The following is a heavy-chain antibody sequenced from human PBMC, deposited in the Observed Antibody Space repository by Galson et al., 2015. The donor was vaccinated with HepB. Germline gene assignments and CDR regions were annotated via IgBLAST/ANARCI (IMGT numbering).Heavy chain of an antibody. V-gene: IGHV3-23*01. CDR1: GFTFSSYA. CDR3: AKAGRYYDSSGYSPYFDY. CDR2: ISGSGGST. J-gene: IGHJ4*02. D-gene: IGHD3-22*01. Sequence: SLRLSCAASGFTFSSYAMSWVRQAPGKGLEWVSAISGSGGSTYYADSVKGRFTISRDNSKNTLYLQMNSLRAEDTAVYYCAKAGRYYDSSGYSPYFDYWGQGTLVTVSS.